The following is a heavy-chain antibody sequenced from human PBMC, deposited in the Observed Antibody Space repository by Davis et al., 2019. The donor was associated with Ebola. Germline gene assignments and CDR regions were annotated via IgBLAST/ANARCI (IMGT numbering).Heavy chain of an antibody. D-gene: IGHD1-26*01. J-gene: IGHJ4*02. CDR2: ISGSGGST. Sequence: GESLKISCAASGFTFSSYAMSWVRQAPGKGLEWVSAISGSGGSTYYADSVKGRFTISRDNSKNTLYLQMNSLRAEDTAVYYCARDSIVGATFDYWGQGTLVTVSS. CDR3: ARDSIVGATFDY. V-gene: IGHV3-23*01. CDR1: GFTFSSYA.